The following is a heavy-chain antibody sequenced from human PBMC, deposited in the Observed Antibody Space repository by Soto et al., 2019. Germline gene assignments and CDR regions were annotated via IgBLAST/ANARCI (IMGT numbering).Heavy chain of an antibody. D-gene: IGHD6-19*01. Sequence: QVQLVESGGGVVQPGRSLRLSCAASGFTFSSYGMHWVRQAPGKGLEWVAVISYDGSNKYYADSVKGRFTISRDNSKNPLYLQMNSLRAEDTAVYYCAKDTSGIAVAGDYWGQGTLVTVSS. CDR2: ISYDGSNK. V-gene: IGHV3-30*18. J-gene: IGHJ4*02. CDR1: GFTFSSYG. CDR3: AKDTSGIAVAGDY.